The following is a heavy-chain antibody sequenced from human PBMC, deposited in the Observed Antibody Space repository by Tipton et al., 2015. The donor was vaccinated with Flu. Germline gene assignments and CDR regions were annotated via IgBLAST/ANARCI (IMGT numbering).Heavy chain of an antibody. CDR3: ARDRGDAYNAG. CDR2: IYNSGDT. D-gene: IGHD5-24*01. Sequence: LRLSCTVPGGTISSYYLRWVRQPPGKGLEWVWAIYNSGDTNYNPSLKSRFTISVDTSKNHFSLQMSSVTAADTAVYYCARDRGDAYNAGWGLGPRGPVSP. CDR1: GGTISSYY. J-gene: IGHJ4*02. V-gene: IGHV4-59*01.